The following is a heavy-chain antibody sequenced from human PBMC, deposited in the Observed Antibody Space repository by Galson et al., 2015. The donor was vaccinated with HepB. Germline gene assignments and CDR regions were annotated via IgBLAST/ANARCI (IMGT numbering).Heavy chain of an antibody. CDR2: IKSKTDGGTT. Sequence: SLRLSCAASGFTFSNAWMNWVRQAPGKGLEWVGRIKSKTDGGTTDYAAPVKGRFTISRDDSKNTLYLQMNSLKTEDTAVYYCTTDILLMVRGVLAGWFDPWGQGTLVTVSS. V-gene: IGHV3-15*07. J-gene: IGHJ5*02. D-gene: IGHD3-10*01. CDR1: GFTFSNAW. CDR3: TTDILLMVRGVLAGWFDP.